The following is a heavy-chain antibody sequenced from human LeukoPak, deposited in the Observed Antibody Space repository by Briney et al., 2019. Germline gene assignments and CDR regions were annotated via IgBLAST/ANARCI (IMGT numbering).Heavy chain of an antibody. CDR2: IYYSGST. V-gene: IGHV4-39*07. CDR3: ARANYYDSSGVPNDAFDI. J-gene: IGHJ3*02. D-gene: IGHD3-22*01. Sequence: SETLSLTCTVSGGSISSSSYYWGWIRQPPGKGLEWIGSIYYSGSTYYNPSLKSRVTISVDTFKNQFSLKLSSVTAADTAVYYCARANYYDSSGVPNDAFDIWGQGTMVTVSS. CDR1: GGSISSSSYY.